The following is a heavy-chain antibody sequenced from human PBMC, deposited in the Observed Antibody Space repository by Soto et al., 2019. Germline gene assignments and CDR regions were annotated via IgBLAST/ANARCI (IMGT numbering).Heavy chain of an antibody. CDR3: ARGRVLRYFVSLDY. CDR1: GASVSSDSYY. J-gene: IGHJ4*02. CDR2: MYDSGST. V-gene: IGHV4-61*01. D-gene: IGHD3-9*01. Sequence: SETLSLTCTVSGASVSSDSYYWSWIRQPPGKGLEWIGHMYDSGSTNYNPSLKSRVTISVDTSKNQFSLRLISVTAADTAVYYCARGRVLRYFVSLDYWGQGTLVTVSS.